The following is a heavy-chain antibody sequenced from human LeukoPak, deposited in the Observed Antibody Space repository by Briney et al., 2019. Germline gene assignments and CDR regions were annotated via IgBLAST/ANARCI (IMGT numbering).Heavy chain of an antibody. CDR2: IIPIFGTA. J-gene: IGHJ5*02. CDR1: VGTFISYA. V-gene: IGHV1-69*01. CDR3: AREGVGYSYAQTWFDP. D-gene: IGHD5-18*01. Sequence: GSSVKVSCKASVGTFISYAISWVRQAPGQGLEWMGGIIPIFGTANYAQKFQGRVTITADESTSTAYMELSRLRSEETAVYYCAREGVGYSYAQTWFDPWGQGTLVTVSS.